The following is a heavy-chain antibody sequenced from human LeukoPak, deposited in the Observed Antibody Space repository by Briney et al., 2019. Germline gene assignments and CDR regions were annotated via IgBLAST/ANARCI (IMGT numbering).Heavy chain of an antibody. V-gene: IGHV3-30*04. CDR3: ARDLGLAVASSWGGLDY. D-gene: IGHD6-19*01. CDR1: GFTFRSSA. Sequence: PGGSLRLSCTASGFTFRSSAMHWVRQAPGKGLEWVAVISYDGVNTYFADSVKGRFTISRDNSKNTLFLQMGSLRHEDTAVYFCARDLGLAVASSWGGLDYWGQGTLVTVSS. CDR2: ISYDGVNT. J-gene: IGHJ4*02.